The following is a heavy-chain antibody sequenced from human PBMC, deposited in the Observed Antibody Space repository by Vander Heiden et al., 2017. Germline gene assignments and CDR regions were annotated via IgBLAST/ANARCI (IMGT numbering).Heavy chain of an antibody. CDR3: ARGTQWLLGDPLDY. J-gene: IGHJ4*02. CDR1: GFTFRSYP. V-gene: IGHV3-30*04. Sequence: QWVGFWVGVVQAATSMRLCCEVSGFTFRSYPMHWVRQAPGKGLEWVAMISFDGKDKYYADSVQGRFSISRDNSRETVHLEMISLQTDDTAMYFCARGTQWLLGDPLDYWGQGTPVSVSS. CDR2: ISFDGKDK. D-gene: IGHD6-19*01.